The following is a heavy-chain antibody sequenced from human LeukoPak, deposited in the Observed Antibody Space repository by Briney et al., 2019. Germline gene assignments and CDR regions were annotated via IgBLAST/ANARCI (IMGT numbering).Heavy chain of an antibody. J-gene: IGHJ4*02. V-gene: IGHV3-30-3*01. CDR2: ISYNGNNK. CDR1: GFTFSTYA. D-gene: IGHD3-22*01. Sequence: GGSLRLSCAASGFTFSTYAMHWVRQAPGKGLEWVAVISYNGNNKYYADSVKGRFTISRDNSKNTLYLQMNSLRVEDTAVYYCAREGRRYDSSGYYDYWGQGTLVTVSS. CDR3: AREGRRYDSSGYYDY.